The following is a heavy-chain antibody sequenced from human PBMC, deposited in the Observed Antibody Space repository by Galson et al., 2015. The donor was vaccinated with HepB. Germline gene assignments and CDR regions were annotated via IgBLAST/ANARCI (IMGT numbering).Heavy chain of an antibody. CDR2: ISSNSSTI. J-gene: IGHJ4*02. Sequence: SLRLSCAASGYTFSSYTMNWVRQAPGKGLEWVSYISSNSSTIYYADSVKGRFTISRDNAKNSLYLEMSSLRAEDTAVYYCATTSYGYYPGGDYWGQGTLVTVSS. D-gene: IGHD4-17*01. CDR1: GYTFSSYT. CDR3: ATTSYGYYPGGDY. V-gene: IGHV3-48*01.